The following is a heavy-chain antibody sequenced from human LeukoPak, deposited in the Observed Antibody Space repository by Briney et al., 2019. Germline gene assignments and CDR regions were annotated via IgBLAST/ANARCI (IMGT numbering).Heavy chain of an antibody. D-gene: IGHD6-13*01. CDR3: ASSSSWYYPHFDY. CDR2: ISGSGGST. Sequence: QTGGSLRLSCAASGFTFSSYAMSWVRQAPGKGLEWVPAISGSGGSTYYADSVKGRFTISRDNSKNTLYLQMNSLRAEDTAVYYCASSSSWYYPHFDYWGQGTLVTVSS. V-gene: IGHV3-23*01. CDR1: GFTFSSYA. J-gene: IGHJ4*02.